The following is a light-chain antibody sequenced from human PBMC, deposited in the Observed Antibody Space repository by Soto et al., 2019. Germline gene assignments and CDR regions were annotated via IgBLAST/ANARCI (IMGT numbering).Light chain of an antibody. CDR3: QQLNTYPVT. J-gene: IGKJ4*01. CDR1: QDISSH. CDR2: AAS. Sequence: IQLTQSPSSLSASVGDSVTITCRASQDISSHLAWYQQKPGKAPKLLISAASTLQSGVPARFSGSGSGTDFTLSITSLQPEDFATYYCQQLNTYPVTFGGGTKVDIK. V-gene: IGKV1-9*01.